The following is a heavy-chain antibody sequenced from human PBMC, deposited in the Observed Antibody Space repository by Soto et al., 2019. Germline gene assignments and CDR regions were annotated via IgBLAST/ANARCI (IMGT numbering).Heavy chain of an antibody. CDR2: IIPIFGTA. V-gene: IGHV1-69*01. J-gene: IGHJ3*02. CDR3: ARPHKPIVPAATMGIQLWTRTDGAFDI. D-gene: IGHD5-18*01. CDR1: GGTFSSYA. Sequence: QVQLVQSGAEVKKPGSSVKVSCKASGGTFSSYAISWVRQAPGQGLEWMGGIIPIFGTANYAQKFQGRVTITADESTSTAYMELSSLRSEDTAVYYCARPHKPIVPAATMGIQLWTRTDGAFDIGGQGTMVTVSS.